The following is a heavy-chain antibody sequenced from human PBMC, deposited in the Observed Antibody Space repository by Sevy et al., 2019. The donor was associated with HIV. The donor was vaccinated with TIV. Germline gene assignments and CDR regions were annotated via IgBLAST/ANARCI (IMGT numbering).Heavy chain of an antibody. V-gene: IGHV3-33*01. J-gene: IGHJ6*02. CDR2: IWYDGSNK. Sequence: GGSLRLSCAASGFTFDSYGTHWVRQAPGKGLEWVTLIWYDGSNKYYADSVKGRFTISRDNSENKLYLQMNSLRVEDTAMYYCARDPYSSSWGGMDVWGQGTTVTVSS. CDR3: ARDPYSSSWGGMDV. CDR1: GFTFDSYG. D-gene: IGHD6-13*01.